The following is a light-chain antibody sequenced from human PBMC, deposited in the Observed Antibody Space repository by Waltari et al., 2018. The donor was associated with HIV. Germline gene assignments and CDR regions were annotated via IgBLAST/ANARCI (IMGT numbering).Light chain of an antibody. J-gene: IGKJ4*01. V-gene: IGKV3-15*01. Sequence: EIVLTQSPPTLSVSPGATATLSCRASQSLSSYLAWYQQKPGQAPRLLIYGASTRATGTPVRFSGGGSGTEFSLTISSLRSEDYALYYCQQFHNWPHTFGGRTKVEIK. CDR1: QSLSSY. CDR2: GAS. CDR3: QQFHNWPHT.